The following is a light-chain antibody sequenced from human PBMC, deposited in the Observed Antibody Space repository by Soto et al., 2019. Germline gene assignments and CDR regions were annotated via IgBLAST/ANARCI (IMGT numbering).Light chain of an antibody. J-gene: IGLJ1*01. CDR2: DDN. CDR3: GSWDSSLSAYV. Sequence: QSLLTQPPSVSAAPGQKVTISFSGSSSDIGGNSVSWYQQLPGTAPKLLIYDDNKRPSGIPDRFSGSKSGTSATLGITGFQTGDEADYYCGSWDSSLSAYVFGTGTKVTVL. V-gene: IGLV1-51*01. CDR1: SSDIGGNS.